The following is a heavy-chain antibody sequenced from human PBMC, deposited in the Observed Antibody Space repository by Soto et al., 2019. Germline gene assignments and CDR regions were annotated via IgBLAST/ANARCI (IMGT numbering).Heavy chain of an antibody. CDR3: ARGRLAWDCSGGSCYSQNYWYFDL. D-gene: IGHD2-15*01. V-gene: IGHV1-69*01. CDR2: LIPIFGTA. CDR1: GGTFSSYA. Sequence: QVQLVQSGAEVKKPGSSVKVSCKASGGTFSSYAISWVRQAPGQGLEWMGGLIPIFGTANYAQKFQGRVTMTADEYTSTAYMELSSLRSEDTAVYYCARGRLAWDCSGGSCYSQNYWYFDLWGRGTLVTVSS. J-gene: IGHJ2*01.